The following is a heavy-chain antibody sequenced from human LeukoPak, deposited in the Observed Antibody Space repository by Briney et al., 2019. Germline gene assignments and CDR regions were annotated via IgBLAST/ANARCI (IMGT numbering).Heavy chain of an antibody. CDR3: ARAITARPGDFDY. CDR1: GGSISSGDYY. J-gene: IGHJ4*02. D-gene: IGHD6-6*01. V-gene: IGHV4-30-4*01. CDR2: IHYSGST. Sequence: SETLSLTCTVSGGSISSGDYYWSWIRQPPGKGLEWIGYIHYSGSTYYNPSLKSRVTISVDTSKNQFSLKLSSVTAADTAVYYCARAITARPGDFDYWGQGTLVTVSS.